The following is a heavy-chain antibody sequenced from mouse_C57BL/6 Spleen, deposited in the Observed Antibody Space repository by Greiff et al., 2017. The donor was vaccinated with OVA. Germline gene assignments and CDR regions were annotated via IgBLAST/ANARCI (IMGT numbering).Heavy chain of an antibody. Sequence: QVQLKQPGAELVRPGSSVKLSCKASGYTFTSYWMHWVKQRPIQGLEWIGNIDPSDSETHYNQKFKDKATLTVDKSSSTAYMQLSSLTSEDSAVYYCARGGTTGSRGWYFDVWGTGTTVTVSS. J-gene: IGHJ1*03. CDR2: IDPSDSET. CDR1: GYTFTSYW. V-gene: IGHV1-52*01. CDR3: ARGGTTGSRGWYFDV. D-gene: IGHD2-14*01.